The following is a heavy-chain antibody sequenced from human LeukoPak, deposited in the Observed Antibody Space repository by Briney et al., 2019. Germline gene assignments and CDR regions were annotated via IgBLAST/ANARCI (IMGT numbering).Heavy chain of an antibody. J-gene: IGHJ4*02. CDR3: ARDPRYSSGWYRINYFDY. V-gene: IGHV6-1*01. D-gene: IGHD6-19*01. CDR1: GDSVSSNSAA. CDR2: TYYRSKLYN. Sequence: SQTLSLTCAICGDSVSSNSAAWNWIRQSPSRGLEWLGRTYYRSKLYNDYAVSVKSRITINPDTSKTQFSLQLNSVTPEDTAVYYCARDPRYSSGWYRINYFDYWGQGTLVTVSS.